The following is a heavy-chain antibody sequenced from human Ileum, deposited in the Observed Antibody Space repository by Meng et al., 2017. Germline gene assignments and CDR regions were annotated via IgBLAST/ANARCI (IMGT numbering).Heavy chain of an antibody. CDR3: AGKDWGEGLDF. CDR1: GDSVSSDTGA. CDR2: TYYRSRWYN. J-gene: IGHJ4*02. D-gene: IGHD7-27*01. Sequence: HVQLHQSGPGLVKPSQTLSLHCSISGDSVSSDTGAWNWIRQSPSRGLEWLGRTYYRSRWYNNYAVSVKSRITINPDTSKNQFSLQLNSVTPDDTAVYYCAGKDWGEGLDFWDQGTLVTVSS. V-gene: IGHV6-1*01.